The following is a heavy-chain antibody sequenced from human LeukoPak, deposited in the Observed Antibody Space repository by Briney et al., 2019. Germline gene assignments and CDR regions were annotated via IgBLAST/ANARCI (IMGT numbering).Heavy chain of an antibody. J-gene: IGHJ4*02. CDR3: ARHIARGRYCSGGSCYSEVASGLYYFDY. CDR2: IYYSGST. CDR1: GGSISSYY. V-gene: IGHV4-59*08. Sequence: SETLSLTCTVSGGSISSYYWSWIRQPPGKGLEWIGYIYYSGSTNYNPSLKSRVTISVDTSKNQFSLKLSSVTAADTAVYYCARHIARGRYCSGGSCYSEVASGLYYFDYWGQGTLVTVSS. D-gene: IGHD2-15*01.